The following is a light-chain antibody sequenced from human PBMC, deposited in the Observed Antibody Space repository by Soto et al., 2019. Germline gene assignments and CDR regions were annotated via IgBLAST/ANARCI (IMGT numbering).Light chain of an antibody. J-gene: IGLJ1*01. CDR3: QSYDSSLSGYV. Sequence: QSALTQPPSESGAPGQRVTISCTGSSSNIGAGYDVHWYQQLPGTAPKLLIYGNSNRPSGVPDRFSGSKSGTSASLAMTGLQAEDEADYYCQSYDSSLSGYVFGTGTKVTVL. V-gene: IGLV1-40*01. CDR1: SSNIGAGYD. CDR2: GNS.